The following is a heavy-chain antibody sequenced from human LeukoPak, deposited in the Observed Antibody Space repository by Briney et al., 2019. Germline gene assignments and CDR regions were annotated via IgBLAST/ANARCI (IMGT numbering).Heavy chain of an antibody. J-gene: IGHJ4*02. CDR2: MNPNSGNT. V-gene: IGHV1-8*03. CDR3: ARDQHGGNSEFDH. Sequence: ASVKVSCKASGYTFTSYDINWVRQATGHGLEWMGWMNPNSGNTGYAQKFQGRVTITRNTSISTAYMELSSLRSEDTAVYYCARDQHGGNSEFDHWGQGTLVTVSS. D-gene: IGHD4-23*01. CDR1: GYTFTSYD.